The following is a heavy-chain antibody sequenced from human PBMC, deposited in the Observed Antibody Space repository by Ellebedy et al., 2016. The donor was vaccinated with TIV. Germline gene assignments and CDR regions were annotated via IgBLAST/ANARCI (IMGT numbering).Heavy chain of an antibody. CDR2: INPSGGST. V-gene: IGHV1-46*01. Sequence: ASVKVSCXASGYTFTSYYMHWVRQAPGQGLEWMGIINPSGGSTSYAQKFQGRVTMTRDTSTSTVYMELSSLRSEDTAVYYCARDKQLVNYYYYYYMDVWGKGTTVTVSS. CDR3: ARDKQLVNYYYYYYMDV. D-gene: IGHD6-6*01. J-gene: IGHJ6*03. CDR1: GYTFTSYY.